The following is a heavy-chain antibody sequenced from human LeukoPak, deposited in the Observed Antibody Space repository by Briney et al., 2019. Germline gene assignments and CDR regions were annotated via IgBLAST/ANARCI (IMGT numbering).Heavy chain of an antibody. V-gene: IGHV3-30-3*01. CDR3: ARDIVVVVAATQPYYYYGMDV. CDR2: ISYDGSNK. Sequence: GGSLRLSCAASGFTFSSYAMHWVRQAPGKGLEWVAVISYDGSNKYYADSVKGRFTISRDNSKNTLYLQMNSLRAEDTAVYYCARDIVVVVAATQPYYYYGMDVWGQGTTVTVSS. D-gene: IGHD2-15*01. CDR1: GFTFSSYA. J-gene: IGHJ6*02.